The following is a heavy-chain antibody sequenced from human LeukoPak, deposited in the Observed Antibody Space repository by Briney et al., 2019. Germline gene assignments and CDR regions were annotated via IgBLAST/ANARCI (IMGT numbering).Heavy chain of an antibody. CDR3: ARDWFRQQLVRGLLLH. Sequence: GASVKVSCKASGYTFTSYYMHWVRQAPGQGLEWMGIINPSGGGTSYAQKFQGRVTMTRDTSTSTVYMELSSLRSEDTAVYYCARDWFRQQLVRGLLLHWGQGTLVTVSS. D-gene: IGHD6-13*01. J-gene: IGHJ4*02. CDR2: INPSGGGT. V-gene: IGHV1-46*01. CDR1: GYTFTSYY.